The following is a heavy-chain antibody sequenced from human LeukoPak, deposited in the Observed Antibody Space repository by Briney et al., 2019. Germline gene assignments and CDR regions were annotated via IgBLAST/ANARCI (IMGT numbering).Heavy chain of an antibody. V-gene: IGHV3-30-3*02. J-gene: IGHJ6*03. CDR3: AKKQQAGTGWNYMDV. CDR2: ISYDGSNK. CDR1: GFTFSSYA. Sequence: PGRSLRLSCAASGFTFSSYAMHWVRQAPGKGLEWVAVISYDGSNKYYADSVKGRFTISRDNSKNTLYLQMNSLRAEDTAVYYCAKKQQAGTGWNYMDVWGTGTTVTVSS. D-gene: IGHD1-1*01.